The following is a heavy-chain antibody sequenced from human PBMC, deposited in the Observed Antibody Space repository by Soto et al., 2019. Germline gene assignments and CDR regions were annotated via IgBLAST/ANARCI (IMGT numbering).Heavy chain of an antibody. Sequence: SETLSLTCTVSGCSISSGGYYWSWIRQHPGKGLEWIGYIYYSGSTYYNPSLKSRVTISVDTSKNQFSLKLSSVTAADTAVYYCARVRGRGLHLGELSLSPFPTYYYYYMDVWGKGTTVT. J-gene: IGHJ6*03. V-gene: IGHV4-31*03. CDR2: IYYSGST. D-gene: IGHD3-16*02. CDR1: GCSISSGGYY. CDR3: ARVRGRGLHLGELSLSPFPTYYYYYMDV.